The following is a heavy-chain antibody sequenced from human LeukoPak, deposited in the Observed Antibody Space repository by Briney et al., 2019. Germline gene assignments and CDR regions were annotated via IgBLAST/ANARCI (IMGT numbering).Heavy chain of an antibody. V-gene: IGHV3-53*01. CDR2: IYSGGST. Sequence: GGSLRLSCAASGFTVSSNYMSWVRQAPGKGLEWVSVIYSGGSTYYADSVKGRFTISRDNAKNSLYLQMNSLRVEDTAVYYCARDELRGDGYNFDYWGQGTLVTVSS. CDR3: ARDELRGDGYNFDY. CDR1: GFTVSSNY. D-gene: IGHD5-24*01. J-gene: IGHJ4*02.